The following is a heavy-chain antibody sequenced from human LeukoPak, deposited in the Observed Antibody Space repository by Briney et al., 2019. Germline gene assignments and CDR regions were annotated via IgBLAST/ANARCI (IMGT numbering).Heavy chain of an antibody. CDR2: IIPIFGTA. V-gene: IGHV1-69*05. CDR3: ARAPQKGPGAEYFQH. Sequence: ASVKVSCKASGGTFSSYAISWVRQAPGQGLEWMGGIIPIFGTANYAQKFQGRVTMTRDMSTSTVYMELSSLRSEDTAVYYCARAPQKGPGAEYFQHWGQGTLVTVSS. CDR1: GGTFSSYA. J-gene: IGHJ1*01.